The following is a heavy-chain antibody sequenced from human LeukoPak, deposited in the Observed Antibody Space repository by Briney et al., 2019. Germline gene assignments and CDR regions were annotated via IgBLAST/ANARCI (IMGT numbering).Heavy chain of an antibody. CDR2: ISAYNGNT. Sequence: GASVKVSCKASGYTFTGYGISWVRQAPGRGLEWMGWISAYNGNTNYAQKFQGRVTMTTDTSTSTAYMELRNLRSDDTALYYCARDLPYSSTWESIDYWGQGTLVTVSS. D-gene: IGHD6-13*01. CDR3: ARDLPYSSTWESIDY. J-gene: IGHJ4*02. V-gene: IGHV1-18*01. CDR1: GYTFTGYG.